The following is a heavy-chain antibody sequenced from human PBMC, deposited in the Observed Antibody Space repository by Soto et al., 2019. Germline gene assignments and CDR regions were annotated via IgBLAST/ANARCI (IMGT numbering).Heavy chain of an antibody. V-gene: IGHV5-10-1*01. Sequence: GESLKISCKGSGYSFTSYWISWVRPLPGKGLEWTGRIDPSDSYTNYSPSFQGHVTISADKSISTAYLQWSSLKASDTAMYYCARLGYCSITSCYKLDNYYYGMGVWGQGTTVTVSS. D-gene: IGHD2-2*02. J-gene: IGHJ6*02. CDR3: ARLGYCSITSCYKLDNYYYGMGV. CDR1: GYSFTSYW. CDR2: IDPSDSYT.